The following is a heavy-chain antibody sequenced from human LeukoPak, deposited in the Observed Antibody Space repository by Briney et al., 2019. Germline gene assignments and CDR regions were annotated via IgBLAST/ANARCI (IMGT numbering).Heavy chain of an antibody. CDR3: ARVDSSGYLLDY. CDR2: IYYSGST. Sequence: SETLSLTCTVSGGSISSYYWSWIRQPPGKGLEWIEYIYYSGSTNYNPSLKSRVTISVDTSKNQFSLKLSSVTAADTAVYYCARVDSSGYLLDYWGQGTLVTVSS. CDR1: GGSISSYY. V-gene: IGHV4-59*08. D-gene: IGHD3-22*01. J-gene: IGHJ4*02.